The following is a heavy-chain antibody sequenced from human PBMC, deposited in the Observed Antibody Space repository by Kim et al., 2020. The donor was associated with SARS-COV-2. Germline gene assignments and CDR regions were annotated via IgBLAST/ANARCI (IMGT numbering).Heavy chain of an antibody. CDR3: ARESGDSSGYYMDS. Sequence: GGSLRLSCAASGFTFSSYGMHWVRRAPGKGLEWVAVIWSDGNNKYYTDSVKGRFTISRDNSKNTLYVQMNSLRAEDTAIYYCARESGDSSGYYMDSWGQGTLVTVSS. V-gene: IGHV3-33*01. CDR2: IWSDGNNK. D-gene: IGHD3-22*01. J-gene: IGHJ4*02. CDR1: GFTFSSYG.